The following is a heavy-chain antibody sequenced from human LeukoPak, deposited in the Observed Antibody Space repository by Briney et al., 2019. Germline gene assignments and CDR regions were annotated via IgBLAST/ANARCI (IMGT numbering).Heavy chain of an antibody. Sequence: PSETLSLTCTVSGDSSSSHYWSWIRQPPGKGPEWIGYISYSGSTNYNPSLMSRITISVDTSKNQFSLNLSSVTAADTAVYYCATLEGLTGAFDFWGQGTMVTVSS. CDR1: GDSSSSHY. CDR2: ISYSGST. CDR3: ATLEGLTGAFDF. D-gene: IGHD3-3*01. V-gene: IGHV4-59*11. J-gene: IGHJ3*01.